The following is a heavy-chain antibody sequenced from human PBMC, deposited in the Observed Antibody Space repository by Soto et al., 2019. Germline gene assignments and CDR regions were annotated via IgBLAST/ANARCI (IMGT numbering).Heavy chain of an antibody. CDR3: ARVLRITLMGIWFDP. Sequence: QVQLVQSGAEVKKPGSSVKVSCKASGGTFSSYAISWVRQAPGQGLEWMGGIIPIFGTANYAQKFQGRVRITADKSTSTAYVEMSSLRSQETAVYYCARVLRITLMGIWFDPWGEGTLVTVSS. CDR2: IIPIFGTA. CDR1: GGTFSSYA. V-gene: IGHV1-69*06. J-gene: IGHJ5*02. D-gene: IGHD3-22*01.